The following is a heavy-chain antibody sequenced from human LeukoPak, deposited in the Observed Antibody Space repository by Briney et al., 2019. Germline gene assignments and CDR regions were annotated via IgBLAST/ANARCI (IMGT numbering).Heavy chain of an antibody. CDR1: GFTFSDYY. J-gene: IGHJ4*02. D-gene: IGHD2-15*01. CDR2: VSGSDEDK. V-gene: IGHV3-11*01. Sequence: GGSLRLSCAASGFTFSDYYMTWIRQAPGQGQEWISYVSGSDEDKYYAGSVRGRFAISRDNAEKSLFLQMSNVRAEDTAVYYCARAGLGGHYIDYWGQGTLVTVSS. CDR3: ARAGLGGHYIDY.